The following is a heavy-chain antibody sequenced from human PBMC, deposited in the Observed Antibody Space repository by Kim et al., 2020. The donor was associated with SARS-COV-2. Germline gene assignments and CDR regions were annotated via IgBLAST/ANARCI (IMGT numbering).Heavy chain of an antibody. V-gene: IGHV1-18*01. Sequence: ASVKVSCKASGYTFTSYGISWVRQAPGQGLEWMGWISAYNGNTNYAQKLQGRVTMTTDTSTSTAYMELRSLRSDDTAVYYCARDPDILTGWPGFDPWGQGTLVTVSS. D-gene: IGHD3-9*01. CDR1: GYTFTSYG. CDR3: ARDPDILTGWPGFDP. CDR2: ISAYNGNT. J-gene: IGHJ5*02.